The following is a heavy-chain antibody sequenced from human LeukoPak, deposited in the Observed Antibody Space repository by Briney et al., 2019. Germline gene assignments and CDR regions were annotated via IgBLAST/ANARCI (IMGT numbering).Heavy chain of an antibody. Sequence: SETLSLTCTVSGDSISSYDWMWLRQPPGKGLEGMGYVSNIETTNYNPSLKSRVAISVDTSKNQFSLRLNSVTAEDTAVYYCARPPHAYDTSGYSVWGQGPLVTVS. CDR1: GDSISSYD. V-gene: IGHV4-59*13. CDR3: ARPPHAYDTSGYSV. D-gene: IGHD3-22*01. CDR2: VSNIETT. J-gene: IGHJ4*02.